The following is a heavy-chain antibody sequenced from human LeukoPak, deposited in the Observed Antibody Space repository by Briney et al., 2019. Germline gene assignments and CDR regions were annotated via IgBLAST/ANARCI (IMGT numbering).Heavy chain of an antibody. CDR1: GGSISSYY. Sequence: SETLSLTCTVSGGSISSYYWSWIRQPPGKGLEWIGYIYYSGSTNYNPSLKSRVTISVDTSKNQFSLKLSSVTAADTAVYYCARSGPQLVEMIDYWGQGTLVTVSS. J-gene: IGHJ4*02. D-gene: IGHD6-13*01. CDR2: IYYSGST. V-gene: IGHV4-59*01. CDR3: ARSGPQLVEMIDY.